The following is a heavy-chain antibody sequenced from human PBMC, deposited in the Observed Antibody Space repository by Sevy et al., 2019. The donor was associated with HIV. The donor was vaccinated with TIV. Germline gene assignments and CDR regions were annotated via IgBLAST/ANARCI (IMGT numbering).Heavy chain of an antibody. CDR2: LDPGNGEI. D-gene: IGHD2-15*01. CDR3: ATVGLGYYSGSSYDQGDWFDP. Sequence: ASVKVSCKVFGYSLRKLSMHWVRQAPGKGLEWMGSLDPGNGEITYAQKLQGRVTMTEDTSTDTAYMELSSLTSEDTATYYNATVGLGYYSGSSYDQGDWFDPWGQETLVTVSS. J-gene: IGHJ5*02. CDR1: GYSLRKLS. V-gene: IGHV1-24*01.